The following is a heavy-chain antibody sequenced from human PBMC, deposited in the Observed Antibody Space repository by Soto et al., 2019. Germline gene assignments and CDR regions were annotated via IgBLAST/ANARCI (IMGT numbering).Heavy chain of an antibody. CDR3: ATALRMGWFDP. J-gene: IGHJ5*02. D-gene: IGHD2-8*01. CDR1: GYTFTSYY. CDR2: INPSGGST. V-gene: IGHV1-46*01. Sequence: QVQLVQSGAEVKKPGASVKVSCKASGYTFTSYYMHWVRQAPGQGLEWMGIINPSGGSTSYAQKCQGRVTMTRDTSTSTVYMELSSMRSEDTAVYYCATALRMGWFDPWGQGTLVTVSS.